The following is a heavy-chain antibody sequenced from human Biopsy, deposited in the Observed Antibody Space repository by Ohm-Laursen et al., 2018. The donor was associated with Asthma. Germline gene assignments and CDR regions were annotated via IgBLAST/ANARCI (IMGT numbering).Heavy chain of an antibody. D-gene: IGHD3-22*01. CDR2: ISWNSATI. CDR3: AKVRSDWVITESFDY. V-gene: IGHV3-9*02. Sequence: SLRLPCAASGFKSDEYTMHWVRQAPGKGLEWVSGISWNSATIGYADSVEGRFTISRDNAKNSVFLHMDSLRPEDTAFYYCAKVRSDWVITESFDYWGQGVLVTVSS. J-gene: IGHJ4*02. CDR1: GFKSDEYT.